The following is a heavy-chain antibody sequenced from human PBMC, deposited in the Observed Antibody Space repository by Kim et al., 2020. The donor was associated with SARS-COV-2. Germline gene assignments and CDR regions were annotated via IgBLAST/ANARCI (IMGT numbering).Heavy chain of an antibody. CDR1: GFTFSTYG. J-gene: IGHJ4*02. D-gene: IGHD5-18*01. Sequence: GGSLRLSCAASGFTFSTYGMSWVRQAPGKGLECVSAITGNGAVTYYADSVKGRFAISRDNSKNTLYLQMNSLRAEDTAIYYCAKRGVDAVMGRLCDYWGQGTLVTVSS. CDR2: ITGNGAVT. CDR3: AKRGVDAVMGRLCDY. V-gene: IGHV3-23*01.